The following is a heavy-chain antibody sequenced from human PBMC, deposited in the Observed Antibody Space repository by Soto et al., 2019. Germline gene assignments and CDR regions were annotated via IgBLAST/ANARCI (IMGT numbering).Heavy chain of an antibody. V-gene: IGHV3-30-3*01. Sequence: PVGSLRLSCAASGFTFSSYAMRWVRQAPGKGLEWVAVISYDGSNKYYADSVKGRFTISRDNSKNTLYLQMNSLRAEDTAVYYYARSESLRRFPGDYWGQGTLVTVSS. CDR3: ARSESLRRFPGDY. J-gene: IGHJ4*02. D-gene: IGHD4-4*01. CDR1: GFTFSSYA. CDR2: ISYDGSNK.